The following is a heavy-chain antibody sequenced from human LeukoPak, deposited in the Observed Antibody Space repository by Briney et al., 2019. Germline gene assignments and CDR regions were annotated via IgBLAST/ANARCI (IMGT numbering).Heavy chain of an antibody. Sequence: GGSLRLSCAASGFTFSSYTVSWVRQAPGKGLEWVSTITTSDGNTYYADSVKGRFTISRDNSKDTLYLQMNSLRAEDTAVYYCAKMVAVAGTYFDYWGQGTLVTVSS. V-gene: IGHV3-23*01. J-gene: IGHJ4*02. D-gene: IGHD6-19*01. CDR2: ITTSDGNT. CDR1: GFTFSSYT. CDR3: AKMVAVAGTYFDY.